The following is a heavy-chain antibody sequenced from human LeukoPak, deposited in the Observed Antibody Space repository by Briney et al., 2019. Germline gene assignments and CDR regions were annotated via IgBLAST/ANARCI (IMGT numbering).Heavy chain of an antibody. D-gene: IGHD1-26*01. Sequence: GGSLRLSCAASGFTSSSYEMNWVRQAPGKGLEWVSYISSSGSTIYYADSVKGRFTISRDNAKNSLYPQMNSLRAEDTAVYYCARVCGSPHCGDYWGQGTLVTVSS. CDR1: GFTSSSYE. CDR2: ISSSGSTI. CDR3: ARVCGSPHCGDY. J-gene: IGHJ4*02. V-gene: IGHV3-48*03.